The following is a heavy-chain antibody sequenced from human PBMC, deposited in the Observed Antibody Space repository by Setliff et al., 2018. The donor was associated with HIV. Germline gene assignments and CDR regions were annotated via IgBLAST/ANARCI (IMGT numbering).Heavy chain of an antibody. D-gene: IGHD4-17*01. J-gene: IGHJ5*02. CDR3: ARVGTTVTTRETYKWFDP. CDR2: IYYTGFA. CDR1: GDSISSGSYF. Sequence: SETLSLTCSVSGDSISSGSYFWGWIRQTPGKGLEWIGNIYYTGFAYYNPSLKSRVTMSVDTSKNQFSLKLSSVTAADSAVYYCARVGTTVTTRETYKWFDPWGQGTLVTVSS. V-gene: IGHV4-39*07.